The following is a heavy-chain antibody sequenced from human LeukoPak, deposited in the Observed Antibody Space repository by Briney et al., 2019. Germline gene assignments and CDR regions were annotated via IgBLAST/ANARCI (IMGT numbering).Heavy chain of an antibody. CDR3: AKGPRGYSGYDPPDY. D-gene: IGHD5-12*01. CDR2: ISSSGRTI. CDR1: GFTFSDYY. Sequence: GGSLRLSCAASGFTFSDYYMSWIRQAPGKGLEWVSYISSSGRTIYYADSVKGRSTISRDNAKNSLYLQMNSLRAEDTAVYYCAKGPRGYSGYDPPDYWGQGTLVTVSS. J-gene: IGHJ4*02. V-gene: IGHV3-11*01.